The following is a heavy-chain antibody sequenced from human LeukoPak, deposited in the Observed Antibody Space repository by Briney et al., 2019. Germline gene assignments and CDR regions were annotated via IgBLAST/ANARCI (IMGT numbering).Heavy chain of an antibody. J-gene: IGHJ4*02. D-gene: IGHD6-19*01. CDR3: GRGGWKEDFDY. CDR1: GFTFRSYA. CDR2: ISNDGRNK. Sequence: GGSLRLSCAASGFTFRSYAMNWVRQAPGKGLEWVTVISNDGRNKYYADSVKGRLTISRDNSKSTLYLQINSLRAEDTAVYYCGRGGWKEDFDYWGQGTLVTVSS. V-gene: IGHV3-30*04.